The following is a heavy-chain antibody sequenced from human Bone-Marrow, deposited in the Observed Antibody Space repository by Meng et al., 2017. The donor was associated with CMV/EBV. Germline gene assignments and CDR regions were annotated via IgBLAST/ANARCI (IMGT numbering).Heavy chain of an antibody. CDR3: ASSYTAVTFYYYYAMAV. D-gene: IGHD3-16*01. J-gene: IGHJ6*01. V-gene: IGHV3-21*01. Sequence: GESLKISCAASGFTFSSYSMNWVRQAPGKGLEWVSSISSSSSYIYYADSVKGPFTISRDNAKNYLYLQMNRLRAEDTALYFCASSYTAVTFYYYYAMAVWGQGTRVTGSS. CDR2: ISSSSSYI. CDR1: GFTFSSYS.